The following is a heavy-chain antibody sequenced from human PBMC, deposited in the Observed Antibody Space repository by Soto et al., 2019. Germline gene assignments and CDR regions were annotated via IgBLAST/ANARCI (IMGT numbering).Heavy chain of an antibody. V-gene: IGHV4-59*13. J-gene: IGHJ6*02. CDR3: ARVAMENYHDMWSGSTSSALDV. CDR1: GGSMRGYS. Sequence: DTLSLTCKVSGGSMRGYSWSWIRQTPGEGLEWIGYVSHSGRTDYSPSLKNRVTISLDMSKNHFALHVNSVDPADTAVYYCARVAMENYHDMWSGSTSSALDVWGQGTTVTVSS. D-gene: IGHD3-3*01. CDR2: VSHSGRT.